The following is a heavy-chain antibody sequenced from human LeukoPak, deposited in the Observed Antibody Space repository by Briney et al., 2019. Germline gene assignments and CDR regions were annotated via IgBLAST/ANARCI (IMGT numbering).Heavy chain of an antibody. V-gene: IGHV3-7*01. CDR3: AELGITMIGGV. CDR2: IREDGGHT. D-gene: IGHD3-10*02. J-gene: IGHJ6*04. CDR1: GFTFTNHW. Sequence: GGSLRLSCVTSGFTFTNHWMSWVRQAPGEGLEWVANIREDGGHTNYVDSVKGRFTISRDNAKNSLYLQMNSLRAEDTAVYYCAELGITMIGGVWGKGTTVTISS.